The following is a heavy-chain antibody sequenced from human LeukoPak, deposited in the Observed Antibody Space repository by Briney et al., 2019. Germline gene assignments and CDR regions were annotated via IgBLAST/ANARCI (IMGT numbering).Heavy chain of an antibody. V-gene: IGHV3-23*01. CDR2: LSNSGGST. CDR1: GFIFSNYA. Sequence: GGSLRLSCAASGFIFSNYAMSWVRQAPGKGLEWVSALSNSGGSTYYADSVKGRITISRDNSMNTMYLQMNSLRAEDTAVYYCTKGGTASGTLIFDYWGQGTLVTVSS. J-gene: IGHJ4*02. CDR3: TKGGTASGTLIFDY. D-gene: IGHD1-14*01.